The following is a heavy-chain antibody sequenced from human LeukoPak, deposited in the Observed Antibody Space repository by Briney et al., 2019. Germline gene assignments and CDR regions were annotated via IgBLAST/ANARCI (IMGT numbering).Heavy chain of an antibody. CDR3: ARDMYYYDSSGYYPYYYYGMDV. V-gene: IGHV1-2*02. D-gene: IGHD3-22*01. J-gene: IGHJ6*02. CDR1: GYTFTGYY. CDR2: INPNSGGT. Sequence: ASVKVSCTASGYTFTGYYMHWVRQAPGQGLEWMGWINPNSGGTNYAQKFQGRVTMTRDTSISTAYMELSRLRSDDTAVYYCARDMYYYDSSGYYPYYYYGMDVWGQGTTVTVSS.